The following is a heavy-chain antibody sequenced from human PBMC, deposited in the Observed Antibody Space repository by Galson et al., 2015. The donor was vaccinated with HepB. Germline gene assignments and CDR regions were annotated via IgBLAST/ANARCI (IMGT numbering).Heavy chain of an antibody. D-gene: IGHD3-22*01. CDR1: GYTFTSYG. Sequence: SVKVSCKASGYTFTSYGISWVRQAPGQGLEWMGWISAYNGNTNYAQKLQGRVTMTTDTSTSTAYMELRSLRSDDTAVYYCARDLYYDSSGYYHIAVGAFDIWGQGTMVTVSS. CDR2: ISAYNGNT. J-gene: IGHJ3*02. V-gene: IGHV1-18*01. CDR3: ARDLYYDSSGYYHIAVGAFDI.